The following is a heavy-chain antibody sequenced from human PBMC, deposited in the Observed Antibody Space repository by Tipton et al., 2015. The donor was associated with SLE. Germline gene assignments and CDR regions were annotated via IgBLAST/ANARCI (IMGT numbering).Heavy chain of an antibody. V-gene: IGHV4-31*03. J-gene: IGHJ5*02. Sequence: TLSLTCTVSGDSISNGDDYWSWIRQPPGKGLEWIGNIYYGGGTYYNPSLESRVTISLDTSKNQFSLKLSSVTAADTAVYYCARVQAYEGFDPWGQGTLVPVSS. CDR2: IYYGGGT. CDR3: ARVQAYEGFDP. D-gene: IGHD3-16*01. CDR1: GDSISNGDDY.